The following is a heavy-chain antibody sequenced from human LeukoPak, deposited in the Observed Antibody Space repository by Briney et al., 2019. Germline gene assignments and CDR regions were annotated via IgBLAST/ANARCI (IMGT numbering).Heavy chain of an antibody. D-gene: IGHD2-15*01. CDR3: ARYPHSPAWFDP. CDR2: IYYSGST. CDR1: GGSISSGGYY. Sequence: SETLSLTCTVSGGSISSGGYYWSWIRQHPGKGLEWIGYIYYSGSTYYNPSLKSRVTISVDTSKNQFSLKLSSVTAADTAVYYCARYPHSPAWFDPWGQGTLVTVSS. V-gene: IGHV4-31*03. J-gene: IGHJ5*02.